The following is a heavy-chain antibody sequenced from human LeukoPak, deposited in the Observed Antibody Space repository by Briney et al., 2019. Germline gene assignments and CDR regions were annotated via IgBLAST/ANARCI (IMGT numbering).Heavy chain of an antibody. D-gene: IGHD3-22*01. V-gene: IGHV3-15*07. CDR1: GFTFSNAW. CDR3: TTVDDPMIVVVPFDY. J-gene: IGHJ4*02. Sequence: KSGGSLRLSCAASGFTFSNAWMNWVRQAPGKGLEWVGRIKSKTDGGTTDYAAPVKGRFTISRDDSKNTLYLQMNSLKTEDTAVYYCTTVDDPMIVVVPFDYWGQGTLVTVSS. CDR2: IKSKTDGGTT.